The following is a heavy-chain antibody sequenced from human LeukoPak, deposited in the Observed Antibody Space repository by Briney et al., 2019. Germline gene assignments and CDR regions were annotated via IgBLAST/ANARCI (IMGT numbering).Heavy chain of an antibody. CDR3: ARAGTTEFDWFDP. V-gene: IGHV4-30-4*07. CDR2: IYYSGST. J-gene: IGHJ5*02. Sequence: ASETLSLTCAVSGGSISSGGYSWSWIRQPPGKGLEWIGYIYYSGSTYYNPSLESRVTISVDTSKNQFSLKLSSVTAADTAVYYCARAGTTEFDWFDPWGQGTLVTVSS. D-gene: IGHD1-7*01. CDR1: GGSISSGGYS.